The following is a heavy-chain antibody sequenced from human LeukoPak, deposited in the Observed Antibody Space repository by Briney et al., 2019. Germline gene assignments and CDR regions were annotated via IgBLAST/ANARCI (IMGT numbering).Heavy chain of an antibody. CDR2: IYRDGFT. CDR1: GLIVSGNY. V-gene: IGHV3-53*01. D-gene: IGHD4-17*01. CDR3: ARNIHDYVLTHYYSYLHV. Sequence: GGSLRLSCGASGLIVSGNYMSWVGKARGRGLEWVSFIYRDGFTYYADSVKGRFTISRDSHKNTLYLQMDSLTAEDTAVYYCARNIHDYVLTHYYSYLHVWGKGTTVTVSS. J-gene: IGHJ6*03.